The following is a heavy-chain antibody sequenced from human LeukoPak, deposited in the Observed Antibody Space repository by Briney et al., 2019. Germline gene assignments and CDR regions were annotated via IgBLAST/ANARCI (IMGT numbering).Heavy chain of an antibody. V-gene: IGHV1-18*01. CDR1: GYTFTSYG. J-gene: IGHJ5*02. CDR3: ARVNDFWSGYSTAGWFDP. D-gene: IGHD3-3*01. Sequence: ASAKVSCKASGYTFTSYGISWVRQAPGQGLEWMGWISAYNGNTNYAQKLQGRVTMTTDTSTSTAYMELRSLRSDDTAVYYCARVNDFWSGYSTAGWFDPWGQGTLVTVSS. CDR2: ISAYNGNT.